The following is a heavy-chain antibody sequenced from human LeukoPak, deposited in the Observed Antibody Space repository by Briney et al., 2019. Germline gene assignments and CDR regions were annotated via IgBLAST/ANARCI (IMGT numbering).Heavy chain of an antibody. D-gene: IGHD5-18*01. V-gene: IGHV4-59*08. J-gene: IGHJ4*02. Sequence: SETLSLTCTVSGGSISSYYWSWIRQPPGKGLEWIGYIYYSGSADFNPSLKSRVTVSVDTSKNQFSVNLSSATAADTAVYYCARRGYSSGSYYFDYWGQGTLVTVSS. CDR3: ARRGYSSGSYYFDY. CDR1: GGSISSYY. CDR2: IYYSGSA.